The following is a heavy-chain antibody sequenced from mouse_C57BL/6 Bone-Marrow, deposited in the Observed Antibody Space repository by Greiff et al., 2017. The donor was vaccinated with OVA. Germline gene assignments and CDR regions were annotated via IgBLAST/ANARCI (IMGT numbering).Heavy chain of an antibody. Sequence: VQLQQSGPVLVKPGPSVKISCKASGFTFTDYYMHWVKQSHGKSLEWIGLVYPYNGGTSYNQKFKGKATLTVDTSSSTAYMELNSLTSADYAVYYCARSRDYDVNWYFDVWGTGTTVTVSS. CDR1: GFTFTDYY. CDR3: ARSRDYDVNWYFDV. J-gene: IGHJ1*03. V-gene: IGHV1-36*01. CDR2: VYPYNGGT. D-gene: IGHD2-4*01.